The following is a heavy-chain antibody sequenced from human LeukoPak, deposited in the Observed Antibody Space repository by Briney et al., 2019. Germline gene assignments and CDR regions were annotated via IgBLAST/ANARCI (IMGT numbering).Heavy chain of an antibody. CDR3: ARGAQYSSGWYGDAFDI. J-gene: IGHJ3*02. D-gene: IGHD6-19*01. Sequence: SSETLSLTCTVSGGSISSYYWSWIRQPPGKGLEWIGYIYYSGSTNYNPSLKSRVTISVDTSKNQFSLKLSSVTAADTAVYYCARGAQYSSGWYGDAFDIWGQGTMVTVSS. CDR1: GGSISSYY. CDR2: IYYSGST. V-gene: IGHV4-59*01.